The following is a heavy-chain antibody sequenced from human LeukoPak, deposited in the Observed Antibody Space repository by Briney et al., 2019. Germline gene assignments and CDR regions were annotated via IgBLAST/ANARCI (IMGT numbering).Heavy chain of an antibody. CDR1: RFTFSSYA. J-gene: IGHJ4*02. D-gene: IGHD5-12*01. Sequence: GGSLRLSCAAPRFTFSSYAMSWVRQAPGKGLEWVSAISGSGGSTYYADSVKGRFTISRDNSKNTLYLQMNSLRAEDTAVYYCAKDPYSGYDPPRGFFDYWGQGTLVTVSS. V-gene: IGHV3-23*01. CDR3: AKDPYSGYDPPRGFFDY. CDR2: ISGSGGST.